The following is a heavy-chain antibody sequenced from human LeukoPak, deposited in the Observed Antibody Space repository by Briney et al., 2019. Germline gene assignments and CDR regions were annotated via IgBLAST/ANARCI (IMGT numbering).Heavy chain of an antibody. D-gene: IGHD4-17*01. CDR2: IYTSGST. CDR1: GGSISSYY. CDR3: ARNGPYYGDYGGAFDI. Sequence: PSETLSLTCTVSGGSISSYYWSWIRQPAGKGLEWIGRIYTSGSTNYNPSLKSRVTISVDTSKNQFSLKLSSVTAADTAVYYCARNGPYYGDYGGAFDIWGQGTMVTVSS. V-gene: IGHV4-4*07. J-gene: IGHJ3*02.